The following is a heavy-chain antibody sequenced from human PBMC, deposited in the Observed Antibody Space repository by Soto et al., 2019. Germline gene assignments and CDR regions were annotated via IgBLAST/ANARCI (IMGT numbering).Heavy chain of an antibody. V-gene: IGHV6-1*01. J-gene: IGHJ6*02. CDR3: ARDQGQLFEYSSSRDYYSYGMDV. D-gene: IGHD6-6*01. CDR1: GDSVSSNSAA. Sequence: SQTLSLTCAISGDSVSSNSAAWNWIRQSPSRGLEWLGRTYYRSKWYNDYAVSVKSRITINPDTSKNQFSLQLNSVTPEDTAVYYCARDQGQLFEYSSSRDYYSYGMDVWGQGTTVTAP. CDR2: TYYRSKWYN.